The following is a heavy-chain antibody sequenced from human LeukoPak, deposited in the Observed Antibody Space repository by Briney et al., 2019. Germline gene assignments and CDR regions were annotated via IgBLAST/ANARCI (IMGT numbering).Heavy chain of an antibody. J-gene: IGHJ2*01. V-gene: IGHV3-21*01. CDR3: ARRGSAAAGYYYFDL. Sequence: GGSLRLSCAASGFTFRSYTMNWVCQAPGKGLEGVSSISSSSRYIYYADSVKGRFTISRDNAKNSLYLQMNSLRAEETAVYYCARRGSAAAGYYYFDLWGRGTLVTVSS. D-gene: IGHD6-13*01. CDR2: ISSSSRYI. CDR1: GFTFRSYT.